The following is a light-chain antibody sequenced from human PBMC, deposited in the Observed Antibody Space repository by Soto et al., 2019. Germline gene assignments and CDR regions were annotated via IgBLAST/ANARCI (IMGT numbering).Light chain of an antibody. CDR1: SSDVGGYNY. CDR2: DVS. CDR3: GSYSSTNTLVL. J-gene: IGLJ2*01. V-gene: IGLV2-14*01. Sequence: QSVLTQPASVSGSPGQSITISCSGTSSDVGGYNYVSWLQQHPGKAPKLMIYDVSNRPSGVSDRFSGSKSGNTASLTISGLQADDEADYYCGSYSSTNTLVLFDAGTKLTVL.